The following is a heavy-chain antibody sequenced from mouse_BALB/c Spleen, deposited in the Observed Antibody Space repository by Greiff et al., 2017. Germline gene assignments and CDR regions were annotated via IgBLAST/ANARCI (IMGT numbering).Heavy chain of an antibody. CDR2: ISDGGSYT. D-gene: IGHD2-12*01. CDR1: GFTFSDYY. V-gene: IGHV5-4*02. Sequence: EVKVVESGGGLVKPGGSLKLSCAASGFTFSDYYMYWVRQTPEKRLEWVATISDGGSYTYYPDSVKGRFTISRDNAKNNLYLQMSSLKSEDTAMYYCARESHYRMDYWGQGTSVTVSS. CDR3: ARESHYRMDY. J-gene: IGHJ4*01.